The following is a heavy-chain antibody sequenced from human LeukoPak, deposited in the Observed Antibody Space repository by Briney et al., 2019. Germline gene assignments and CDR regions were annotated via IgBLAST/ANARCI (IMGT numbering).Heavy chain of an antibody. V-gene: IGHV1-46*01. CDR3: ARDNSVGDIAWWFDP. D-gene: IGHD3-10*01. J-gene: IGHJ5*02. CDR2: INPTGTGT. Sequence: ASVKVSCKASGYTFINNWMHWVRQAPGQGLEWIGLINPTGTGTLYAQKIQGRVTMTRDMSTSTDYMELSSLRSEDTAVYYCARDNSVGDIAWWFDPWGQGTLVTVSS. CDR1: GYTFINNW.